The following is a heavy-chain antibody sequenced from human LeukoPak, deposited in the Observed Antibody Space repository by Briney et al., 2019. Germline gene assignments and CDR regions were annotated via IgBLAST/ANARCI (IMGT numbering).Heavy chain of an antibody. CDR3: ARVGIRITMIVVVITPGDY. J-gene: IGHJ4*02. V-gene: IGHV1-18*01. CDR2: ISAYNGST. CDR1: GYTFTSYG. Sequence: ATVKVSCKASGYTFTSYGISWVRQAPGQGLEWMGWISAYNGSTNYAQKLQGRVTMTTDTSTSTAYMELRSLRSDDTAVYYCARVGIRITMIVVVITPGDYWGQGTLVTVSS. D-gene: IGHD3-22*01.